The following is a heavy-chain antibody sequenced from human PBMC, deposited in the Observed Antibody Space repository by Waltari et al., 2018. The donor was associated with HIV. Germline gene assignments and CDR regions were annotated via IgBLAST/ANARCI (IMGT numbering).Heavy chain of an antibody. V-gene: IGHV1-24*01. CDR2: FDPEDDET. CDR3: ATGVGTTSIHLYDLDV. D-gene: IGHD2-2*01. J-gene: IGHJ6*02. CDR1: GYTLTELS. Sequence: QVQLIQSGAEVKKPGASVKVSCKVFGYTLTELSMHWVRQAPGKGLEWMGGFDPEDDETIYAQKFQGRVTMTEDTSTDSSYMELSSLTSEDTAVYYCATGVGTTSIHLYDLDVWVQVTTVTVSS.